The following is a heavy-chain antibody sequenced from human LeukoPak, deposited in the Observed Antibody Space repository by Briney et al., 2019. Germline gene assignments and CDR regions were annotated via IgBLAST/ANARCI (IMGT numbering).Heavy chain of an antibody. Sequence: GGSLRLSCAASGFTFGSYGMHWLRQAPGKGLEWVAVISYDGSNKYYADSVKGRFTISRDNSKNTLYLQMNSLRAEDTAVYYCAKLSGRYDFGCRGQGTLVGVSS. CDR1: GFTFGSYG. CDR2: ISYDGSNK. CDR3: AKLSGRYDFGC. J-gene: IGHJ4*02. V-gene: IGHV3-30*18. D-gene: IGHD1-26*01.